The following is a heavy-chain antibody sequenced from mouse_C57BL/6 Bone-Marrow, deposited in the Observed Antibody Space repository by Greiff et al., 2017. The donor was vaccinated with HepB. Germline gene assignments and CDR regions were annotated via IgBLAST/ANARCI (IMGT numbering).Heavy chain of an antibody. J-gene: IGHJ3*01. CDR1: GFNIKDYY. CDR3: TSYWVAY. CDR2: IDPEDGDT. Sequence: EVQLQQSGAELVRPGASVKLSCTASGFNIKDYYMHWVKQRPEQGLEWIGRIDPEDGDTEYASKFQGKATITADTSSNTAYLQLSSLTSEDTAVYYCTSYWVAYWGQGTLVTVSA. V-gene: IGHV14-1*01.